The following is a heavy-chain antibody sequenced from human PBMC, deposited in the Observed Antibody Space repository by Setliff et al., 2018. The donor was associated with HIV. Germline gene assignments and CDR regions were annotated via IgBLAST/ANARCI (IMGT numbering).Heavy chain of an antibody. V-gene: IGHV1-18*01. J-gene: IGHJ5*02. CDR2: ITSYNGNT. D-gene: IGHD2-2*01. CDR1: GYTFSNYG. Sequence: ASVKVSCKASGYTFSNYGITWVRQAPGQGLEWMGWITSYNGNTNYAKKFKGRVTMTTDTSTSIAYMELKSLRSEDTAVYYCVRGHCNSDKCWYTWFDPWGQGTLVTVSS. CDR3: VRGHCNSDKCWYTWFDP.